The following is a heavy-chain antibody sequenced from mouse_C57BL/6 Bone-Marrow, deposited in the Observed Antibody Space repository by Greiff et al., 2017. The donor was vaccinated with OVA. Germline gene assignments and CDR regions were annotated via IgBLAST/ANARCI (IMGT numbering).Heavy chain of an antibody. V-gene: IGHV14-4*01. CDR2: IDPENGDT. D-gene: IGHD1-1*01. CDR3: ITTVVARAFFDY. J-gene: IGHJ2*01. Sequence: VQLQQSGAELVRPGASVKLSCTASGFTIKDDYMHWVKQRPEQGLEWIGWIDPENGDTEYASKFQGKATITADKSSNTAYMPLSSLTSEDTAVYYCITTVVARAFFDYWGQGTTLTVSS. CDR1: GFTIKDDY.